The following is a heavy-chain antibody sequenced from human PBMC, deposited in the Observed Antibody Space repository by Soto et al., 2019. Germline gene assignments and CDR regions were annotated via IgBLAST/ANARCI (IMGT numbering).Heavy chain of an antibody. J-gene: IGHJ4*02. CDR2: IYYSGST. V-gene: IGHV4-59*01. D-gene: IGHD3-22*01. CDR1: GGSISSYY. CDR3: ARDIHYYDSSGYYEISYFDY. Sequence: SETLSLTCTVSGGSISSYYWSWIRQPPGKGLEWIGYIYYSGSTNCNPSLKSRVTISVDTSKNQFSLKLSSVTAADTAVYYCARDIHYYDSSGYYEISYFDYWGQGTLVTVSS.